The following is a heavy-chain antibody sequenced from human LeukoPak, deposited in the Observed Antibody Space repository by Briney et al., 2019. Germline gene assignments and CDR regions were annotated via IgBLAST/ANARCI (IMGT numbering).Heavy chain of an antibody. CDR1: GGSFSGYY. CDR3: ARGPGQLTSECFDS. D-gene: IGHD6-13*01. J-gene: IGHJ5*01. Sequence: SETLSLTCALNGGSFSGYYWSWIRKPPGKELEWIGEINHSGSTNYNPSLKSRVTISVDTSKNQFSLKLSSVTAADTAVYYCARGPGQLTSECFDSWGQGILVTVSS. CDR2: INHSGST. V-gene: IGHV4-34*01.